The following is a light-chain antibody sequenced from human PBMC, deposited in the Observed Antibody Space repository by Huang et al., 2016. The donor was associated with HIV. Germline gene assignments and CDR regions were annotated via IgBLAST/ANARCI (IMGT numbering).Light chain of an antibody. CDR3: QQYDSLPPWT. Sequence: DIQMTQSPSSLSASVGDRVTISRQASQYIAKYLNWYQKKQGQAPKHLIYDASKLETGVPSRFSGSASGTDFTFTISSLQPEDSATYYCQQYDSLPPWTFGQGTKVGIK. CDR1: QYIAKY. J-gene: IGKJ1*01. CDR2: DAS. V-gene: IGKV1-33*01.